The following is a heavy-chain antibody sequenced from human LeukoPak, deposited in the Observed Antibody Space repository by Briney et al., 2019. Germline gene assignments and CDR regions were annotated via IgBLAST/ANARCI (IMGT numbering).Heavy chain of an antibody. CDR2: IFPGDSDT. Sequence: GESLKISCKGSGYTFTSYWIGSVRQMPGKGLEWMGIIFPGDSDTRYSPSFQGQVTIAADKSISTAYLQWSSLKASDTAIYYCARQRFGDFDFWGQGTLVTVSS. J-gene: IGHJ4*02. CDR3: ARQRFGDFDF. D-gene: IGHD3-10*01. V-gene: IGHV5-51*01. CDR1: GYTFTSYW.